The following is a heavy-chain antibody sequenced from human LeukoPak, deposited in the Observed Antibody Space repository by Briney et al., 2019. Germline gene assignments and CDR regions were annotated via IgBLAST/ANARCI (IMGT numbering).Heavy chain of an antibody. D-gene: IGHD6-19*01. J-gene: IGHJ5*02. Sequence: PSETLSLTCAVYGGSFSGYYWSWIRQPAGKGLEWIGRIYTSGSTNYNPSLKSRVTMSVDTSKNQFSLKLSSVTAADTAVYYCARSSGWYGSWFDPWGQGTLVTVSS. CDR3: ARSSGWYGSWFDP. CDR1: GGSFSGYY. CDR2: IYTSGST. V-gene: IGHV4-59*10.